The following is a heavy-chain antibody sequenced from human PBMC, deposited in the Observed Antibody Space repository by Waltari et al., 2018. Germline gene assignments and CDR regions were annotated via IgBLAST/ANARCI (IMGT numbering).Heavy chain of an antibody. CDR1: GFTVSSNY. V-gene: IGHV3-66*02. J-gene: IGHJ4*02. Sequence: EVQLVESGGGLVQPGGSLRFSCAALGFTVSSNYMSWVRQAPGKGLEWVSVIYSGGSTYYADSVKGRFTISRDNSKNTLYLQMNSLRAEDTAVYYCARDKSGVAFFDYWGQGTLVTVSS. CDR3: ARDKSGVAFFDY. D-gene: IGHD2-21*01. CDR2: IYSGGST.